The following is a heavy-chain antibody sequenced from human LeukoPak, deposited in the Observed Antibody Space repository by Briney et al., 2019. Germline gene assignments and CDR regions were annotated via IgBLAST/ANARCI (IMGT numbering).Heavy chain of an antibody. J-gene: IGHJ4*02. D-gene: IGHD4-23*01. V-gene: IGHV1-8*03. CDR1: GYTFTSYD. CDR2: MNPNSGNT. Sequence: ASVKVSCKASGYTFTSYDINWVRQATGQGLEWMGWMNPNSGNTGYAQKFQGRVTITRNTSISTAYMELSSLRSEDTAVYYCAKPASEDYGGNSGNTYFDYWGQGTLVTVSS. CDR3: AKPASEDYGGNSGNTYFDY.